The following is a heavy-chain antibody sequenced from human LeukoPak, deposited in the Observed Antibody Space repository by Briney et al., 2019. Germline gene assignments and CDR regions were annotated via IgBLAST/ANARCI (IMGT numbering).Heavy chain of an antibody. Sequence: SETLSLTCTVSGGSISSYYWSWIRQPAGKGLEWIGRIYTSGSTNYNPSLKSRVTISVDTSKNQFSLKLSSVTAADTAVYYCASEAGDMVRGVIMYYYYYGMDVWGQGTTVTVSS. CDR3: ASEAGDMVRGVIMYYYYYGMDV. D-gene: IGHD3-10*01. J-gene: IGHJ6*02. V-gene: IGHV4-4*07. CDR1: GGSISSYY. CDR2: IYTSGST.